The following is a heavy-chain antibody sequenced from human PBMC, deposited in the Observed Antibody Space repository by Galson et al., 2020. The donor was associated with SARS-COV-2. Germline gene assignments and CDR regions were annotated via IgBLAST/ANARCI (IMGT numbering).Heavy chain of an antibody. CDR1: GGSINSYY. CDR3: ARGFDY. J-gene: IGHJ4*02. Sequence: SETLSLTCTVPGGSINSYYWSWIRQPPGKGLEWIGYIYYSGSTNYNPSLKSRVTISVDTSKNQFSLKLSSVTAADTAVYYCARGFDYLGQGTLVTVSS. CDR2: IYYSGST. V-gene: IGHV4-59*01.